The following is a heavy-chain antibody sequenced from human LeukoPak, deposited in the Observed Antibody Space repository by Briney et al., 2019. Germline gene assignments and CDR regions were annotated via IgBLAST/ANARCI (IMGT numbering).Heavy chain of an antibody. CDR2: IYPGDSDT. Sequence: GKSLKISCKGSGYSFTTYWIGWVRQVPGKGLEWMGIIYPGDSDTRYSPSFQGQVTISADKSISTAYLQWSSLKASDTAMYYCARHQIVGATRSPFDYWGQGTLVTVSS. CDR3: ARHQIVGATRSPFDY. CDR1: GYSFTTYW. V-gene: IGHV5-51*01. D-gene: IGHD1-26*01. J-gene: IGHJ4*02.